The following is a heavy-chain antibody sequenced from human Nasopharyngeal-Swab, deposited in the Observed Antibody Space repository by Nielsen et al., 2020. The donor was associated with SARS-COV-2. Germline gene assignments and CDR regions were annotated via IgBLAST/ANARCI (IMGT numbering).Heavy chain of an antibody. CDR3: AREPDSGGWYATSNWFDP. Sequence: ASVKVSCKASGYTFTGYYMHWVRQAPGQGLEWMGRINPNSSGTNYAQKFQGRVTMTRDTSISTAYMELSRLRSDDTAVYYCAREPDSGGWYATSNWFDPWGQGTLVTVSS. V-gene: IGHV1-2*06. J-gene: IGHJ5*02. CDR1: GYTFTGYY. CDR2: INPNSSGT. D-gene: IGHD6-19*01.